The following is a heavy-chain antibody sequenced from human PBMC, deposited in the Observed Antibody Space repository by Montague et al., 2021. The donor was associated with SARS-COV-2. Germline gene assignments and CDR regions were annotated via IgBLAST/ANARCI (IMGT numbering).Heavy chain of an antibody. V-gene: IGHV4-39*01. D-gene: IGHD1-1*01. J-gene: IGHJ3*02. CDR2: VHYTGTT. CDR1: GGSITVSRYD. Sequence: SETLSLTCTVSGGSITVSRYDWGWIRQPPGKGLEWIGSVHYTGTTSYNASLKSRLTISVDTSKKQFSLKMTSVTASDTAVYYCVRQGANAGSFDIWGQGIMVTVSS. CDR3: VRQGANAGSFDI.